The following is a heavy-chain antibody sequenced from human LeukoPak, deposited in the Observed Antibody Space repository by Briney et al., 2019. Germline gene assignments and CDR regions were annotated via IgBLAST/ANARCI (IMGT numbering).Heavy chain of an antibody. Sequence: PSETLSLTCTVSGGSISSYYWSWIRQPPGKGLEWIGYIYYSGSTNYNPSLKSRATISVDTSKNQFSLKLSSVTAADTAVYYCARVSIAAAGTSFDYWGQGTLVTVSS. CDR2: IYYSGST. D-gene: IGHD6-13*01. CDR1: GGSISSYY. V-gene: IGHV4-59*01. J-gene: IGHJ4*02. CDR3: ARVSIAAAGTSFDY.